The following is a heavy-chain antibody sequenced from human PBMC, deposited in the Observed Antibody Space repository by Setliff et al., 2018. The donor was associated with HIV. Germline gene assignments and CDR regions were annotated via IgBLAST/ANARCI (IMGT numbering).Heavy chain of an antibody. Sequence: SVQVSCKASGSSISISAISSVRQAPGQGLEWMGGILGTPKYAQKFQGSVAITADESTSTAYMELINLRYEDTAVYYCASNLKLAATRTFDYWGQGTLVTVSS. CDR2: ILGTP. J-gene: IGHJ4*02. CDR1: GSSISISA. D-gene: IGHD6-13*01. CDR3: ASNLKLAATRTFDY. V-gene: IGHV1-69*13.